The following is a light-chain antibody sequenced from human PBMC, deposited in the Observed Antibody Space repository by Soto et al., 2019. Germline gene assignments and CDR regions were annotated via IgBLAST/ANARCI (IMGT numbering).Light chain of an antibody. J-gene: IGKJ1*01. V-gene: IGKV3-11*01. Sequence: ETVLTQSPATLSLSPGERATLSCRASQSVKTYLAWYQQKPGQVPRLLIYDASNRATGIPARFSGSGSGTEFTLTISSLQSEDFAVYYCQQYNNWPRTFGQGTKVEIK. CDR3: QQYNNWPRT. CDR2: DAS. CDR1: QSVKTY.